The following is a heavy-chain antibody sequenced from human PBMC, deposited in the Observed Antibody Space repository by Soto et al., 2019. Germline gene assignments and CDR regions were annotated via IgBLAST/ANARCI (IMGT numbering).Heavy chain of an antibody. CDR3: ARDPPPPDY. CDR2: ISAYNGNT. Sequence: QVQLVQSGAEVKKPGASVKVSCKASGYTFASYAISWMRQAPGQGLEWMGWISAYNGNTNYAQKLQGRVTMTTDTSTSKAYMELRSVRSDDTAVYYCARDPPPPDYWGQGTLVTVSS. V-gene: IGHV1-18*01. J-gene: IGHJ4*02. CDR1: GYTFASYA.